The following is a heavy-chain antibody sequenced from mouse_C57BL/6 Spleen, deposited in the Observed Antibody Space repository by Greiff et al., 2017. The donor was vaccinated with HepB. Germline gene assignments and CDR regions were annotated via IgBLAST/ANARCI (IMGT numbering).Heavy chain of an antibody. Sequence: QVQLQQPGAELVRPGSSVKLSCKASGYTFTSYWMHWVKQRPIQGLEWIGNIDPSDSETHYNQKFKDKATLTVDKSSSTAYMQLSSLTSEDSAVYYCARGGNWDWYFVVWGAEATVTVSS. CDR3: ARGGNWDWYFVV. CDR1: GYTFTSYW. CDR2: IDPSDSET. V-gene: IGHV1-52*01. J-gene: IGHJ1*01. D-gene: IGHD4-1*01.